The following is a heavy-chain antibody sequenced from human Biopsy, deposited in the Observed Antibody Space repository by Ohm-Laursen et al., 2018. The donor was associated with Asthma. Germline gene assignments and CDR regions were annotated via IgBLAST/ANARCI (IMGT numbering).Heavy chain of an antibody. V-gene: IGHV3-53*01. CDR2: IYSGGTS. D-gene: IGHD3-22*01. CDR3: ARGDSSNWSHYYFDY. J-gene: IGHJ4*02. CDR1: GFAVSRDH. Sequence: GSLRLSCADSGFAVSRDHMFWVRQAPGKGLAWVSVIYSGGTSHTADSVRGRFTISRDYSKNTLYLQMHSLRAEDTAVYYCARGDSSNWSHYYFDYWGQGTLVTVSS.